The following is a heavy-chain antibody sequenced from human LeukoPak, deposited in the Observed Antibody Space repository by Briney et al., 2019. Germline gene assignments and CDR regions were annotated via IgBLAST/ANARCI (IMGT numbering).Heavy chain of an antibody. J-gene: IGHJ6*02. CDR1: GFTFSSYG. V-gene: IGHV3-33*01. Sequence: PGGSLRLSCAASGFTFSSYGMHWVRQAPGKGLEWVAVIWYDGSNKYYADSVKGRFTISRGNSKNTLYLQMNSLRAEDTAVYYCARVILEDYYYYGMDVWGQGTTVTVSS. CDR3: ARVILEDYYYYGMDV. CDR2: IWYDGSNK.